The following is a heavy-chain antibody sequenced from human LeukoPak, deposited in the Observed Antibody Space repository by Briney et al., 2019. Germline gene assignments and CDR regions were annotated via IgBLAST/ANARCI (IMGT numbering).Heavy chain of an antibody. V-gene: IGHV3-11*01. CDR3: ARGSGSYDY. J-gene: IGHJ4*02. CDR1: GFTFVDYA. CDR2: ISSSGSTI. D-gene: IGHD1-26*01. Sequence: PGRSLRHSCTASGFTFVDYAMSWIRQAPGRGLAWVSYISSSGSTIYYADSVKGRFTISRDNAMNSLYLQMNSLRAEDTAVYYCARGSGSYDYWGQGTLVTVSS.